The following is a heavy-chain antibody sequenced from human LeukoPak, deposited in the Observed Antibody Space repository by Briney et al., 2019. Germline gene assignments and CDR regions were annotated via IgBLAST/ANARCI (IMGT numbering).Heavy chain of an antibody. Sequence: GRSLRLSCAASGFTFDDYAMHWVRQAPGKGLEWVSGISWNSGSIGYADSVKGRFTISRDNAENSLYLQMNSLRAEDTALYYCATANTITGPDYWGQGTLVTVSS. CDR2: ISWNSGSI. CDR3: ATANTITGPDY. V-gene: IGHV3-9*01. CDR1: GFTFDDYA. J-gene: IGHJ4*02. D-gene: IGHD5-12*01.